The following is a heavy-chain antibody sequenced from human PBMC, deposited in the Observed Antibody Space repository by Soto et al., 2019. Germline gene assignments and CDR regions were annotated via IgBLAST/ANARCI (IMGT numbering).Heavy chain of an antibody. CDR2: IYWNDDK. CDR3: AHRPVGYCSSTSCPEGYV. J-gene: IGHJ6*02. CDR1: GFSLSTSGVG. Sequence: SGPTLVKPTQTLTLTCTFSGFSLSTSGVGVGWIRQPPGKALEWLALIYWNDDKRYSPSLKSRLTITKDTSKNQVVLTMTNMDPVDTATYYCAHRPVGYCSSTSCPEGYVWGQGTTVTVSS. V-gene: IGHV2-5*01. D-gene: IGHD2-2*01.